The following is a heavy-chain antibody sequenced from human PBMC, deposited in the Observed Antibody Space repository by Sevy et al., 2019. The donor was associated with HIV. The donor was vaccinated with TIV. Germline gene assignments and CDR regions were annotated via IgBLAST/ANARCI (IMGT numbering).Heavy chain of an antibody. Sequence: GESLKISCAASGFIFSDYWMTWVRQSPGKGLVWVSRIKTDGSDTSYADSVKGRFTISRDNTKNTLYLQMNSLRAEDTAVYYCARRPTDQSGSYWFDPWGQGTLVTVSS. V-gene: IGHV3-74*01. D-gene: IGHD1-26*01. CDR2: IKTDGSDT. CDR1: GFIFSDYW. J-gene: IGHJ5*02. CDR3: ARRPTDQSGSYWFDP.